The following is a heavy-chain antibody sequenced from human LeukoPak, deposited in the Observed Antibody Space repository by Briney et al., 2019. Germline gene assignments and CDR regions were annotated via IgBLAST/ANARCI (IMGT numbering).Heavy chain of an antibody. D-gene: IGHD3-10*01. Sequence: SETLSLTCAVYGGSFSGYYWSRIRQPPGKGLEWIGEINHSGSTNYNPSLKSRVTISVDTSKNQFSLKLSSVTAADTAVYYCARGRSYYGSGSYYYYYMDVWGKGTTVTVSS. CDR2: INHSGST. V-gene: IGHV4-34*01. CDR1: GGSFSGYY. J-gene: IGHJ6*03. CDR3: ARGRSYYGSGSYYYYYMDV.